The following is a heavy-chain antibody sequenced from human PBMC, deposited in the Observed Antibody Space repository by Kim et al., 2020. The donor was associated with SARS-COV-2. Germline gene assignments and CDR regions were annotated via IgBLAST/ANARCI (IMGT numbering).Heavy chain of an antibody. CDR3: ARGWVAARLIYYYYYGMDV. Sequence: SETLSLTCTVSGGSISSGSYYWSWIRQPAGKGLEWIGRIYTSGSTNYNPSLKSRVTISVDTSKNQFSLKLSSVTAADTAVYYCARGWVAARLIYYYYYGMDVCGQGTTVTVSS. CDR1: GGSISSGSYY. CDR2: IYTSGST. D-gene: IGHD6-6*01. V-gene: IGHV4-61*02. J-gene: IGHJ6*02.